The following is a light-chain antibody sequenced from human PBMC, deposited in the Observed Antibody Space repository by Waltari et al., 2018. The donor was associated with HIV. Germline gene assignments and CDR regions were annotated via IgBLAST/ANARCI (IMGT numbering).Light chain of an antibody. CDR1: QSVLYSSNNKNY. J-gene: IGKJ4*01. CDR3: QQYYSTPFT. CDR2: WAS. V-gene: IGKV4-1*01. Sequence: DIVMTQSPDSLVVSLGARATIKCKSSQSVLYSSNNKNYLAWYQQKPGQPPKLLIYWASTRESGVPDRFSGSGSGTDFTLTISSLQAEDVAVYYCQQYYSTPFTFGGGTKVEIK.